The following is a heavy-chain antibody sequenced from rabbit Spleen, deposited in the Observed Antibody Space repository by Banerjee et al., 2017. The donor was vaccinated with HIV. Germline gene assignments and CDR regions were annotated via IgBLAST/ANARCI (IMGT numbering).Heavy chain of an antibody. CDR1: GFSLFSYW. D-gene: IGHD4-1*01. J-gene: IGHJ4*01. CDR2: ISIRDGST. CDR3: ARDLAGAIGWNFYL. V-gene: IGHV1S40*01. Sequence: QSLEESGGDMVKPGGTLTLTCKASGFSLFSYWMCWVRQAPGKGLEWIVCISIRDGSTYYANWAKGRFTISRTSSTTVTLQMTSLTAADTATYFCARDLAGAIGWNFYLWGPGTL.